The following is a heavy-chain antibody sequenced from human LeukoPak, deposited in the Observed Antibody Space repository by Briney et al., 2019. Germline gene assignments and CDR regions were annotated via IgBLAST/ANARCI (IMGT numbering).Heavy chain of an antibody. J-gene: IGHJ4*02. CDR1: GGSISSGGYY. V-gene: IGHV4-31*03. CDR2: IYHTGVT. CDR3: ARDRRGGATVDY. D-gene: IGHD1-26*01. Sequence: SETLSLTCTVSGGSISSGGYYWNWIRQHPGKGLEWIGYIYHTGVTYYNPSLKSRVTISVDTSKNQFSLKLSSVSVADTAVYYCARDRRGGATVDYWGQGTLVTVSS.